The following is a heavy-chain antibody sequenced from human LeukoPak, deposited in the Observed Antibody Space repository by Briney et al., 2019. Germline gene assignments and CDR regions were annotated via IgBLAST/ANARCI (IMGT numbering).Heavy chain of an antibody. Sequence: SETLSLTCGVSGGSITTTNFWSWVRQPPGGGLEWIGEISLRGRTQYNPSLKSRVNISIDESKNHFYLSLASVTAADTAVYYCSRESGPYCPFGHWGQGTLVAVTS. D-gene: IGHD1-26*01. CDR1: GGSITTTNF. CDR2: ISLRGRT. CDR3: SRESGPYCPFGH. V-gene: IGHV4-4*02. J-gene: IGHJ5*02.